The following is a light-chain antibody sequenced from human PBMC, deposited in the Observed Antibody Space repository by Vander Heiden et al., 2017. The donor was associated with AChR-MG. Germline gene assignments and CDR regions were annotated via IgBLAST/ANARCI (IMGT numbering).Light chain of an antibody. CDR3: QAWDSSTANVV. Sequence: YDLTQPPSVSVSPGRTASITCAGDKLEDKCACWYQQKAGQSPVLVIYQDSKRPSGIPERFSGSNSGNTATLTISGTQAMDEADYYCQAWDSSTANVVFGGGTKLTVL. J-gene: IGLJ2*01. V-gene: IGLV3-1*01. CDR1: KLEDKC. CDR2: QDS.